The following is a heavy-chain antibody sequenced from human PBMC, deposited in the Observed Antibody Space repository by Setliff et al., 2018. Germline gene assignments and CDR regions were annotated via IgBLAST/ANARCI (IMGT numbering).Heavy chain of an antibody. CDR3: AQKHQRASWAFDP. V-gene: IGHV5-51*01. D-gene: IGHD2-2*01. J-gene: IGHJ5*02. CDR1: GYSFTSYW. Sequence: RGESLKISCKGSGYSFTSYWIGWVRQMPGKGLEWMGMIFPADADTRYNPSFKGQVTMSLDRSITTAYLQWDSLKASDTAIYYCAQKHQRASWAFDPWGRGTLVTVSS. CDR2: IFPADADT.